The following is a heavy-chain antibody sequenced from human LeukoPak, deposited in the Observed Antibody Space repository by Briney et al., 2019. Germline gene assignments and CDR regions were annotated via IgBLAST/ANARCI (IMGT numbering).Heavy chain of an antibody. V-gene: IGHV3-23*01. CDR3: AKDSAAAAVTRRYFDY. Sequence: PGGSLRLSCAASGFTFSSYAMSWVRQAPGKGLEWVSAISGSGGSTYYADSVKRRFTISRDNSKNTLYLQMNSLRAEDTAVYYCAKDSAAAAVTRRYFDYWGQGTLVTVSS. CDR2: ISGSGGST. D-gene: IGHD6-13*01. J-gene: IGHJ4*02. CDR1: GFTFSSYA.